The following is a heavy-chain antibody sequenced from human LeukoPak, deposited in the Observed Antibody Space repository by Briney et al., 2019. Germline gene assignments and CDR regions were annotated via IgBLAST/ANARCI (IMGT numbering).Heavy chain of an antibody. D-gene: IGHD4-23*01. CDR3: AKALPNYGGNSAAAFDI. CDR2: INSDGSST. V-gene: IGHV3-74*01. J-gene: IGHJ3*02. Sequence: GGSLRLSCAASGFTFSSYWMHWVRQAPGKGLVWVSRINSDGSSTSYADSVKGRFTISRDNSKNSLYLQMNSLRTEDTALYYCAKALPNYGGNSAAAFDIWGQGTMVTVSS. CDR1: GFTFSSYW.